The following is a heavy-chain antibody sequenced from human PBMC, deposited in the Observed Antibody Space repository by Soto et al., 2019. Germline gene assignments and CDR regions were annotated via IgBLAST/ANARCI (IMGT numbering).Heavy chain of an antibody. V-gene: IGHV1-18*01. J-gene: IGHJ4*02. CDR2: ISAYNGNT. Sequence: QVQLVQSGAEVKKPGALVKVSCKASGYTFTSYGISWVRQAPGQGLEWMGWISAYNGNTNYAPKVPGRVTMTTVTSTSAAFMKLSSLSSYDTTVYYCARGHYYENSGYYPGGYWGQGTMVTVSS. CDR3: ARGHYYENSGYYPGGY. D-gene: IGHD3-22*01. CDR1: GYTFTSYG.